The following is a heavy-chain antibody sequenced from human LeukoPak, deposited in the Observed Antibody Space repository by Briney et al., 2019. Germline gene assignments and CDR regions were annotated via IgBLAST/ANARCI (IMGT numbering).Heavy chain of an antibody. CDR3: TSPNYFDSSGYYGLDY. D-gene: IGHD3-22*01. Sequence: QAGGSLRPSCAASGFTFSGSAMDWVRQASGKGLEWVGRIRSKANSYATAYAASVKGRFTISRDDSKNTAYLQMNSLKTEDTAVDYCTSPNYFDSSGYYGLDYWGQGTLVTVSS. V-gene: IGHV3-73*01. CDR2: IRSKANSYAT. CDR1: GFTFSGSA. J-gene: IGHJ4*02.